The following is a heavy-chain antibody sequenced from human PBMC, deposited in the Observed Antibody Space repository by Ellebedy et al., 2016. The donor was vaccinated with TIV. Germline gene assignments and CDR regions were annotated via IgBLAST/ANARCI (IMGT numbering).Heavy chain of an antibody. Sequence: MPSETLSLTCTVSGGSISSYYWSWIRQPPGKGLEWIGYIYYSGSTNYNPSLKSRVTISVDTSKNQFSLKLSSVTAADTAVYYCARTQGARLDYWGQGTLVTVSS. CDR3: ARTQGARLDY. J-gene: IGHJ4*02. V-gene: IGHV4-59*01. D-gene: IGHD6-6*01. CDR1: GGSISSYY. CDR2: IYYSGST.